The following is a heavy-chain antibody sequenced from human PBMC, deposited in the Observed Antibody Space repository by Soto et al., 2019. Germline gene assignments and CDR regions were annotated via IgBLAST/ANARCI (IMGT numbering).Heavy chain of an antibody. J-gene: IGHJ4*02. D-gene: IGHD3-22*01. CDR2: IYYSGST. Sequence: SETLSLTCTVSGGSVSSGSYYWSWIRQPPGKGLEWIGYIYYSGSTNYNPSLKSRVTISVDTSKNQFSLKLSSVTAADTAVYYCARTGTGYYYDSSGYYYFDYWGQGTLVTVSS. CDR1: GGSVSSGSYY. V-gene: IGHV4-61*01. CDR3: ARTGTGYYYDSSGYYYFDY.